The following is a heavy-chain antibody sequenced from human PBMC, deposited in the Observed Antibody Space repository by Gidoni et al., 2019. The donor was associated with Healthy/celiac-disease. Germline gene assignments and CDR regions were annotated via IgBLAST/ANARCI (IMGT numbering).Heavy chain of an antibody. J-gene: IGHJ3*02. CDR2: ISGSGGST. V-gene: IGHV3-23*01. D-gene: IGHD5-12*01. Sequence: EVQLLESGGGLVQPGGSLRLSCAASGFTFSSYAMSWVRQAPGKGLEWVSAISGSGGSTYYADSVKGRFTISRDNSKNTLYLQMNSLRAEDTAVYYCAKGVTWLHPPEDAFDIWGQGTMVTVSS. CDR3: AKGVTWLHPPEDAFDI. CDR1: GFTFSSYA.